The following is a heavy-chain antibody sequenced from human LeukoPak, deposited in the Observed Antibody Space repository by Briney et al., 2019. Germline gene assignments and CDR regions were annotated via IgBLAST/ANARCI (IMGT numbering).Heavy chain of an antibody. CDR1: GFPVSSNS. Sequence: GGSLRLSCTVSGFPVSSNSMSWVRQAPGKGLEWVSFIYSDNTHYSDSVKGRFTISRDNSKKTLYLQMNSLRAEDTAVYYCARRAGAYSHPYDYWGQGTLVTVSS. J-gene: IGHJ4*02. CDR3: ARRAGAYSHPYDY. D-gene: IGHD4/OR15-4a*01. V-gene: IGHV3-53*01. CDR2: IYSDNT.